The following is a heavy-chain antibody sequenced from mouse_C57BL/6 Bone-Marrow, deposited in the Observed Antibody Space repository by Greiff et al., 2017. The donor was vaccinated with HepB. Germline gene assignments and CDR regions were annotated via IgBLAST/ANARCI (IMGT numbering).Heavy chain of an antibody. D-gene: IGHD1-1*01. V-gene: IGHV1-81*01. J-gene: IGHJ2*01. Sequence: QVQLQQSGAELARPGASVKLSCKASGYTFTSYGISWVKQRTGQGLEWIGEIYPRSGNTYYNEKFKDKATLTADKSSSTAYMELRSLTSEDSAVYFCAREGALLLRFDYWGQGTTLTVSS. CDR1: GYTFTSYG. CDR2: IYPRSGNT. CDR3: AREGALLLRFDY.